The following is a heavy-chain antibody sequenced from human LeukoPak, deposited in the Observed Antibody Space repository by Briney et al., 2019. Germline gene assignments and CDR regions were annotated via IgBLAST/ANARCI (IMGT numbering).Heavy chain of an antibody. D-gene: IGHD6-19*01. CDR2: ISGSGSSGGST. CDR3: AREFGPLGWDY. Sequence: GGSLRLSCVASGFTFSSYAMSWVRQAPGKGLEWVSAISGSGSSGGSTYYADSVKGRFTISRDNSKNSLYLQMNSLRAEDTAMYYCAREFGPLGWDYWGQGTLVTVSS. CDR1: GFTFSSYA. J-gene: IGHJ4*02. V-gene: IGHV3-23*01.